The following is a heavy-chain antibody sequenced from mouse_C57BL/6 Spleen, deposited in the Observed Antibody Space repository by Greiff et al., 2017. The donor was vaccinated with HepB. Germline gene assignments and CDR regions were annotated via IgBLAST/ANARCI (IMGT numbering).Heavy chain of an antibody. CDR3: AREWDYYGSSQYHYFDY. J-gene: IGHJ2*01. D-gene: IGHD1-1*01. Sequence: QVQLKQPGAELVRPGSSVKLSCKASGYTFTSYWMHWVKQRPIQGLEWIGNIDPSDSETHYNQKFKDKATLTVDKSSSTAYMQLSSLTSEGSAVYYCAREWDYYGSSQYHYFDYWGQGTTLTVSS. CDR1: GYTFTSYW. V-gene: IGHV1-52*01. CDR2: IDPSDSET.